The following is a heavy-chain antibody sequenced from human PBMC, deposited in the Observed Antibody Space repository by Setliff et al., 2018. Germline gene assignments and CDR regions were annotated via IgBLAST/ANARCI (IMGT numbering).Heavy chain of an antibody. Sequence: GGSLRLSCTASGLSYTNDWVSWVRQAPGKGLEWLASINPHASEKYYVDSVKGRFTISRDNAKNSLSLQMNSLRTEDTAVYYCFGAGTCSYWGQGTQVTVSS. D-gene: IGHD3-10*01. CDR3: FGAGTCSY. CDR1: GLSYTNDW. J-gene: IGHJ4*02. CDR2: INPHASEK. V-gene: IGHV3-7*01.